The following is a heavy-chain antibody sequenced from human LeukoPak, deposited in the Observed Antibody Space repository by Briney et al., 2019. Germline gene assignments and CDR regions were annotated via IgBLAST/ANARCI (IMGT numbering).Heavy chain of an antibody. CDR2: ISSSSSYI. J-gene: IGHJ6*04. V-gene: IGHV3-21*01. CDR1: GFTFSSYS. D-gene: IGHD3-10*02. Sequence: GGSLRLSCAASGFTFSSYSMNWVRQAPGKGLEWVSSISSSSSYIYYADPVKDRFTISKDNAKNSLYLQMNSLRAEDTAVYYCAELGITMIGGVWGKGTTVTISS. CDR3: AELGITMIGGV.